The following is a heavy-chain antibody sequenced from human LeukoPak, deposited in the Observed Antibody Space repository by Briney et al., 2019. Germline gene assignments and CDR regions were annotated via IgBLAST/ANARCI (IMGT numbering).Heavy chain of an antibody. CDR1: GFTFISYW. CDR3: ARDAPGNTALDY. CDR2: INEYGSNT. Sequence: PGGSLRLSCAASGFTFISYWMHWVRQAPGKGLVWVSRINEYGSNTGFADSVKGRFTISRDNAKNTLYLQMNSPRAEDTAVYYCARDAPGNTALDYWGQGTLVTVSS. V-gene: IGHV3-74*01. J-gene: IGHJ4*02. D-gene: IGHD5-18*01.